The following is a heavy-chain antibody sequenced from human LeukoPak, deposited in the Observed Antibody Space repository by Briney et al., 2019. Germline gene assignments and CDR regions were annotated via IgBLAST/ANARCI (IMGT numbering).Heavy chain of an antibody. CDR3: ARPGIAADDAFDI. Sequence: GGSLRLSCAASGFTVSSNYMSWVRQAPGKGLEWVANIKQDGSEKYYVDSVKGRFTISRDNAKNSLYLQMNSLRAEDTAVYYCARPGIAADDAFDIWGQGTMVTVSS. CDR2: IKQDGSEK. V-gene: IGHV3-7*01. J-gene: IGHJ3*02. CDR1: GFTVSSNY. D-gene: IGHD6-13*01.